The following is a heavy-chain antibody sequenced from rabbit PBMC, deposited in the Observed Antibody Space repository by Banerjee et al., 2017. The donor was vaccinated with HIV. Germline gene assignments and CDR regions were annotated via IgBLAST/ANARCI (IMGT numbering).Heavy chain of an antibody. D-gene: IGHD6-1*01. V-gene: IGHV1S45*01. Sequence: QEQLEESGGGLVQPEGSLTLTCTASGFSFSSSYYMCWVRQAPGKGLEWIACIYTGSSGSTYYATWAKGRFTISKTSSTTVTLQMTSLTAADTATYFCARDLLGDYTYNVGGELGLWGPGTLVTVS. CDR1: GFSFSSSYY. J-gene: IGHJ4*01. CDR2: IYTGSSGST. CDR3: ARDLLGDYTYNVGGELGL.